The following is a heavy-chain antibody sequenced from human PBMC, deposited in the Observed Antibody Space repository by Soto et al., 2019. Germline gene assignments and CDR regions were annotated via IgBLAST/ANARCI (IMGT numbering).Heavy chain of an antibody. D-gene: IGHD2-2*01. CDR1: GYTFTSYG. J-gene: IGHJ4*02. Sequence: GASVKVSCKASGYTFTSYGISWARQAPGQGLEWMGWISAYNGTANYAQKLQGRVTMTTDASTSTAYMELSSLRSEDTAVYYCARGLGYCSSTSCQSLPGITLKNDAYYFDYSGQGTLVTVSS. V-gene: IGHV1-18*01. CDR2: ISAYNGTA. CDR3: ARGLGYCSSTSCQSLPGITLKNDAYYFDY.